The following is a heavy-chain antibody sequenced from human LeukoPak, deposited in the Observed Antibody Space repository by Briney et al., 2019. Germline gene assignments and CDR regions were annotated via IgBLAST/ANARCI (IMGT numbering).Heavy chain of an antibody. D-gene: IGHD2-15*01. CDR1: GGSISSYY. CDR2: IYYSGST. CDR3: ARGGCSGGSCYFDYYYGMDV. V-gene: IGHV4-59*01. J-gene: IGHJ6*02. Sequence: SETLSLTCTGSGGSISSYYWSWIRQPPGKGLEWIGYIYYSGSTNYNPSLKSRVTISVDTSKNQFSLKLSSVTAADTAVYYCARGGCSGGSCYFDYYYGMDVWGQGTTVTVSS.